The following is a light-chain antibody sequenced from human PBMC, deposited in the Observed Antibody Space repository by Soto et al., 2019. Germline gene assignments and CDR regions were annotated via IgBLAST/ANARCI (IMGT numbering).Light chain of an antibody. Sequence: DIQMTQSPSSVSASVGDRVTITCRASQGISNWLAWYQQKAGKAPKLLIYATSTWQSGVPSRFRGSGSGTEFTLTISSLQPDDVASYYCQQGNSFPYTFGQGTKLEIK. CDR1: QGISNW. CDR2: ATS. CDR3: QQGNSFPYT. J-gene: IGKJ2*01. V-gene: IGKV1-12*01.